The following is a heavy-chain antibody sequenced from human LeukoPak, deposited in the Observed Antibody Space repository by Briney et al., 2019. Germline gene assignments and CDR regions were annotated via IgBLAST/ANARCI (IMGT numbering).Heavy chain of an antibody. D-gene: IGHD2-2*01. J-gene: IGHJ5*02. V-gene: IGHV3-73*01. CDR1: GFSFSGSA. Sequence: GGSLKLSCAASGFSFSGSAIHWVRQAPGKGLEWVGRIRGAGYSDAPAYVASVRGRFTISRDDSKSRAYLQMNSLKAEDTAVYYCTVPASGGNWFDPWGPGTLVTVSS. CDR2: IRGAGYSDAP. CDR3: TVPASGGNWFDP.